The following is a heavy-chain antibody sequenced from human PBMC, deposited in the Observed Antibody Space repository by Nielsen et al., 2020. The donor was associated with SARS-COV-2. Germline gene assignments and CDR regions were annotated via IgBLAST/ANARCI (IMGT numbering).Heavy chain of an antibody. CDR3: ARDWGVDTSGWYYFDY. Sequence: GGSLRLSCAASGFPFSSYEMNWVRQAPGKALEWLSYIGGNGRNIFYADSVKGRFTISRDNSKNTLYLQMNSLRVEDTAVYYCARDWGVDTSGWYYFDYWGQGTLVTVSS. V-gene: IGHV3-48*03. CDR2: IGGNGRNI. D-gene: IGHD6-19*01. J-gene: IGHJ4*02. CDR1: GFPFSSYE.